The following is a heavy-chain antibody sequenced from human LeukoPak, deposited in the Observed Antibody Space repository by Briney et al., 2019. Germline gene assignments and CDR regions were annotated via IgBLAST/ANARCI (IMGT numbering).Heavy chain of an antibody. CDR1: GVTFSGYA. V-gene: IGHV3-30*04. CDR2: ISDDGGDT. Sequence: PGGSLRLSCAASGVTFSGYALHWVRQAPGKGQEWVAVISDDGGDTHNADSVKGRLTISRDNSKDTLFLQMNSLRVEDTAVYYCARDFGSPAVYYMDVWGKGTTVTVSS. D-gene: IGHD3-10*01. CDR3: ARDFGSPAVYYMDV. J-gene: IGHJ6*03.